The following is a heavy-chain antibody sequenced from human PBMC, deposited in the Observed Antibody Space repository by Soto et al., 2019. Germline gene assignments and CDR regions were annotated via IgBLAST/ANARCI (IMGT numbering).Heavy chain of an antibody. V-gene: IGHV1-2*02. D-gene: IGHD3-3*01. J-gene: IGHJ6*02. CDR1: GYTFTGYY. Sequence: RASVKVSCKASGYTFTGYYMHWVRQAPGRGLEWMGWINPNSGGTNYAQKFQGRVTMTRDTSISTAYMELSRLRSDDTAVYYCARGSSYYDFWSGSHLYYGMDVWGQGTTVTVSS. CDR2: INPNSGGT. CDR3: ARGSSYYDFWSGSHLYYGMDV.